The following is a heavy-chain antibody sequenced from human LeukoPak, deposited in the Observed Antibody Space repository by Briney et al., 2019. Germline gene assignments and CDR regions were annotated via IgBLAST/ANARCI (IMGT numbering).Heavy chain of an antibody. J-gene: IGHJ5*02. Sequence: PSETLSLTCAVYGGSITGYYWSWIRQTPGRGLEWVGEIHYTGATSYNPSLESRATISTDTSKNQFSLKLSSVTAADTAVYYCARLLAGGESWFDPWGQGTLVTVSS. CDR3: ARLLAGGESWFDP. CDR1: GGSITGYY. D-gene: IGHD2-15*01. V-gene: IGHV4-34*01. CDR2: IHYTGAT.